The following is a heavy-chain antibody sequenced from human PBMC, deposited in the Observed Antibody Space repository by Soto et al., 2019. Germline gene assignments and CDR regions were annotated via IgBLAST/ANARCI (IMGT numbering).Heavy chain of an antibody. CDR3: ARAAPLRYYYYGMGF. V-gene: IGHV4-30-4*01. J-gene: IGHJ6*02. Sequence: PSVTHSVTNTGSGGYSRGRDGYWLWLRQPPGKGLEWIGYIYYSGSTYYNPSLKSRVTISVDTSKNQFSLKLSSVTAADTAVYYCARAAPLRYYYYGMGFWGHGTTVLGSS. CDR1: GGYSRGRDGY. CDR2: IYYSGST.